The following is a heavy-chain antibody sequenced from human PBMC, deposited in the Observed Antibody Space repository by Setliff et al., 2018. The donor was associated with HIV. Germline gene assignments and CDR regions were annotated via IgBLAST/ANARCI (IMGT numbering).Heavy chain of an antibody. CDR3: ATAGGRSWFDP. CDR1: GYSFTTYA. D-gene: IGHD3-16*01. V-gene: IGHV1-18*01. CDR2: ISAYNGNT. Sequence: ASVKVSCKASGYSFTTYAISWVRQAPGQGLEWMGWISAYNGNTLYAQKFQGRVTMTTDTSTSTAYMELNSLRSDDTAVYYCATAGGRSWFDPWGPGTLVTVSS. J-gene: IGHJ5*02.